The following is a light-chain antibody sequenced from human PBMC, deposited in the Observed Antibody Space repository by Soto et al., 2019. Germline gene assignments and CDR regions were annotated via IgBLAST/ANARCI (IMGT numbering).Light chain of an antibody. CDR1: SSDVGSYNR. Sequence: QSALTQPPSVSGSPGHAVAISCTGTSSDVGSYNRVAWYQQSPGTAPKLMIYEVSNRPSGVPDRFSGSKSGNTASLTISGLQAEDEADYYCSSFTSSSTDVFGTGTKVTVL. CDR3: SSFTSSSTDV. J-gene: IGLJ1*01. V-gene: IGLV2-18*02. CDR2: EVS.